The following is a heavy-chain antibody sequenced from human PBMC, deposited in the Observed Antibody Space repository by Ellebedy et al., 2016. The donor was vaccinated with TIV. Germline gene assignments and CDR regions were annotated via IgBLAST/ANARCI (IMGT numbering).Heavy chain of an antibody. V-gene: IGHV5-51*01. CDR1: GHSFTNFW. CDR2: IFPGDSSA. D-gene: IGHD3-10*01. Sequence: GESLKISCKDSGHSFTNFWIGWVRQMPGKGLEWMGIIFPGDSSARYSPSFQGQVTISADKSIGTAYLQWPSLKASDSATYYCSRHRGYGMDVWGQGTTVTVSS. CDR3: SRHRGYGMDV. J-gene: IGHJ6*02.